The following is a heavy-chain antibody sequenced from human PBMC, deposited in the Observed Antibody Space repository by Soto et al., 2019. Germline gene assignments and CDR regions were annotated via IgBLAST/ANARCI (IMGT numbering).Heavy chain of an antibody. CDR2: INTDGSIT. V-gene: IGHV3-74*01. CDR3: ARDTDGLHY. CDR1: GLIFSNYK. Sequence: EVQLVESGGGLVQPGGSLRLSCAASGLIFSNYKMHWVRQAPGKGLVWVSRINTDGSITDYADSVKGRFTVSRDNPKNTQYLQMNSRRAEDTAVYYCARDTDGLHYWGQGTLVTVSS. J-gene: IGHJ4*02.